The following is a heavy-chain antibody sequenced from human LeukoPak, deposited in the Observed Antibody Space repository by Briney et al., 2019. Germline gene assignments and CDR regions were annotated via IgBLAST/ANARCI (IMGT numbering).Heavy chain of an antibody. CDR2: IYNSGST. Sequence: PSETLSLTCTVSGGSISSYYWSWIRQPAGKGLEWIGHIYNSGSTNYNPSLKGRVTMSVATSKNQFSLQLNSVTPEDTAVYYCARDPLGIAAAGTDYFDYWGQGTLVTVSS. D-gene: IGHD6-13*01. CDR3: ARDPLGIAAAGTDYFDY. CDR1: GGSISSYY. J-gene: IGHJ4*02. V-gene: IGHV4-4*07.